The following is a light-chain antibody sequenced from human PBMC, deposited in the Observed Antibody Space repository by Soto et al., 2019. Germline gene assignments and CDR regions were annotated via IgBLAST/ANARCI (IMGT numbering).Light chain of an antibody. J-gene: IGLJ1*01. CDR1: SSDVDDYNY. V-gene: IGLV2-11*01. CDR3: CSYGGTFYV. CDR2: DVS. Sequence: QSVLTQPRSVSGSPGQSVTISCTGTSSDVDDYNYVSWFQQHPGKAPKLMIYDVSERPSGVPDRFSGSKSGNTASLTISGLQAEDEAEYYCCSYGGTFYVFGTGTKVTVL.